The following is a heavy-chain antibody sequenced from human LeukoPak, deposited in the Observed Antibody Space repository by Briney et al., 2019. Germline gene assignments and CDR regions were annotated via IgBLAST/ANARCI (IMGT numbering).Heavy chain of an antibody. CDR3: ARHFGSPSPGVQH. Sequence: GESLKISRQTSGFSFTTYWIGWVRQMPGKGLEWMGIIYPGDSVTRYSPSFEGQVTISADKSIRTAYLQWNSLKASDTAVYYCARHFGSPSPGVQHWGQGTPVIVSS. V-gene: IGHV5-51*01. CDR1: GFSFTTYW. D-gene: IGHD3-3*01. J-gene: IGHJ1*01. CDR2: IYPGDSVT.